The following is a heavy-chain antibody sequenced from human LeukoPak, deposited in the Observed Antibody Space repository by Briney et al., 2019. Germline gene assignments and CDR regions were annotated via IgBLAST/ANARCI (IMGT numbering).Heavy chain of an antibody. CDR1: GYTFTSYD. CDR3: ARLKYSSGWYEDY. CDR2: MNPNSGNT. J-gene: IGHJ4*02. V-gene: IGHV1-8*01. D-gene: IGHD6-19*01. Sequence: ASVKVSCKASGYTFTSYDINWVRQATGQGLEWMGWMNPNSGNTGYAQKFQGRVAMTRNTSISTAYMELSSLRSEDTAVYYCARLKYSSGWYEDYWGQGTLVTVSS.